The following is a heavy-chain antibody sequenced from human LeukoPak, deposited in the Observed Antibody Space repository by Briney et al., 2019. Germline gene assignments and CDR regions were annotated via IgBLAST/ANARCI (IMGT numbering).Heavy chain of an antibody. CDR2: IYYSGST. V-gene: IGHV4-59*08. D-gene: IGHD4-17*01. J-gene: IGHJ4*02. CDR1: GGSISSYY. CDR3: ARHHYDYGDHYYFDY. Sequence: SETLSLTCTVSGGSISSYYWSWIRQPPGKGLEWIGYIYYSGSTNYNPSPKSRVTISVDTSKNQFSLKLSSVTAADTAVYYCARHHYDYGDHYYFDYWGQGTLVTVSS.